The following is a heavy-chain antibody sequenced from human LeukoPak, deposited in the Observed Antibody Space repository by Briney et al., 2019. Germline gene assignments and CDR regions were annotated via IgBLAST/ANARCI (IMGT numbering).Heavy chain of an antibody. V-gene: IGHV1-18*01. CDR3: AKIAYGANFFDY. Sequence: ASVTVSCKASGYTFTNYDINWVRQAPGQGLEWMGWISTYNGNTNYAQKLQGRVTMTTGTSTSTVYMELRSLRSDDTAVYYCAKIAYGANFFDYWGQGTLVTVSS. J-gene: IGHJ4*02. D-gene: IGHD4/OR15-4a*01. CDR2: ISTYNGNT. CDR1: GYTFTNYD.